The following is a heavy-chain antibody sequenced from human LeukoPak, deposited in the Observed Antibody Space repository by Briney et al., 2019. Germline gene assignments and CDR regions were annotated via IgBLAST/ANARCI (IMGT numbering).Heavy chain of an antibody. CDR3: ARDAVATIVDYYYMDV. CDR2: INPNSGGT. J-gene: IGHJ6*03. Sequence: ASVKVSRKASGFTFTGHYMHWVRQAPGQGLEWMGWINPNSGGTIYAQKFQGRVTMTGDTSISTAYMELSRLRSDDTAVYYCARDAVATIVDYYYMDVWGKGTTVIVSS. V-gene: IGHV1-2*02. D-gene: IGHD5-12*01. CDR1: GFTFTGHY.